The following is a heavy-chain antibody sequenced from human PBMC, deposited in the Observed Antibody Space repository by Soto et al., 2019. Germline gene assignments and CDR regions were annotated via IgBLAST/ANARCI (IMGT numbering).Heavy chain of an antibody. CDR3: AREGTSYPLDY. Sequence: EVQLVESGGDLVKPGGSLRLSCAASGFTFINAWMTWVRQAPGMGLEWVGRIKSKADGGTTDYAAPVKGRFTISRDNAKNSLYLQMNSLRAEDTAVYYCAREGTSYPLDYWGQGTLVTVSS. CDR2: IKSKADGGTT. J-gene: IGHJ4*02. CDR1: GFTFINAW. V-gene: IGHV3-15*01.